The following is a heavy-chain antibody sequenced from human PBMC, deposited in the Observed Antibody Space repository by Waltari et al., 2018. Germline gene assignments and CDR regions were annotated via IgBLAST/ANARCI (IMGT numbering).Heavy chain of an antibody. CDR2: VTWNSGDI. D-gene: IGHD3-3*01. CDR3: ARDIVAAAIIPTYFDL. Sequence: EVRLEESGGGLVQPGMSLRRSCAASGFPFEHFAMHWVRQVPGRGLEWVSGVTWNSGDITYADSVKGRFTISRDNAKNSLFLELNSLKDDDTALYYCARDIVAAAIIPTYFDLWGQGTQVTVSS. V-gene: IGHV3-9*01. CDR1: GFPFEHFA. J-gene: IGHJ4*02.